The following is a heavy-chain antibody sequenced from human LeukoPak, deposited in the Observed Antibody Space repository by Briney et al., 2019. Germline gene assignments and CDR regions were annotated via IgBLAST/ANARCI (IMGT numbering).Heavy chain of an antibody. CDR3: ARERYFDY. CDR2: ISGGGRST. CDR1: GFTFSTCA. V-gene: IGHV3-23*01. Sequence: GGSLRLSCAASGFTFSTCAMSWVRQAPGKGLEWVSTISGGGRSTDYADSVKGQFTISRDNSKDTLYLQMNSLRAEDTAVYYCARERYFDYWGQGTLVTVSS. J-gene: IGHJ4*02.